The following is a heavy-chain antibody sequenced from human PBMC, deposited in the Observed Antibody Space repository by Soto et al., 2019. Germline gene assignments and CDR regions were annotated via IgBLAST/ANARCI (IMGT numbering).Heavy chain of an antibody. CDR3: ARASRDYWNYMMY. D-gene: IGHD1-7*01. CDR1: GYTFSNDA. V-gene: IGHV1-18*01. Sequence: QVQLVQSGAEVKKPGASVKVSCKASGYTFSNDAITWVRQAPGQGLEWMGCVSAYNGNTNYAQKFKGRVTMTTDTSTSTAYMEIRSLRYDATAVYFCARASRDYWNYMMYWGQGTLVTVSS. J-gene: IGHJ4*02. CDR2: VSAYNGNT.